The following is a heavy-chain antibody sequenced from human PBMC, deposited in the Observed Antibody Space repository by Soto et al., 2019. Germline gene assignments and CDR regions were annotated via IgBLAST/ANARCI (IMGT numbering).Heavy chain of an antibody. CDR3: VFHDSSGDVFDT. D-gene: IGHD3-22*01. J-gene: IGHJ3*02. V-gene: IGHV4-30-4*01. CDR2: IYYGGSI. CDR1: GGSISSGDYY. Sequence: SETLSLTCTVSGGSISSGDYYWSWIRQHPGKGLEWIGYIYYGGSIYYNPSLKSRVTISIDTSKNQFSLKLSSVTAADTAVYYCVFHDSSGDVFDTWGPGTLVTVSS.